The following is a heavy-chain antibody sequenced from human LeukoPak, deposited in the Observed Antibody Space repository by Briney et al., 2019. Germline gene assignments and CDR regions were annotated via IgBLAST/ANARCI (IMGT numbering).Heavy chain of an antibody. CDR3: AREVAHFDY. V-gene: IGHV4-4*07. D-gene: IGHD2-15*01. J-gene: IGHJ4*02. CDR1: VGSISIYY. CDR2: IYTSGST. Sequence: SETLSLTSTFPVGSISIYYWAWIRQPAGKGLEWIGRIYTSGSTNSNPSLKSRVTMSVDTSKNQFSLKLSSVTAADTAVYYCAREVAHFDYWGQGTLVTVSS.